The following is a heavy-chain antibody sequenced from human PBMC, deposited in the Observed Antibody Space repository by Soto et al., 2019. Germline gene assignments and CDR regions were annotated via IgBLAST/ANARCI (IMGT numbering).Heavy chain of an antibody. V-gene: IGHV1-46*01. Sequence: GASVKVSCKASGYTFTSYYMHWVRQAPGQGLEWMGIINPSGGSTSYAQKFQGRVTMTRDTSTSTVYTELSSLRSEDTAVYYCARLLEREAAATSEYYYYGMDVWGQGTTVTVSS. CDR3: ARLLEREAAATSEYYYYGMDV. D-gene: IGHD6-13*01. CDR2: INPSGGST. CDR1: GYTFTSYY. J-gene: IGHJ6*02.